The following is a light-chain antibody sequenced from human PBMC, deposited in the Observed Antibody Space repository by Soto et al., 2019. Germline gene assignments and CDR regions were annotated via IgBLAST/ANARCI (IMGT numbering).Light chain of an antibody. CDR3: QQYGSSAWT. CDR1: QSVRSN. Sequence: EVVMTQSPATLSVSPGERVTLSCRAGQSVRSNLAWYQQKPGQSPRLLIYGASTRATGIPARFSGSGSGTDFTLTISRLEPEDFAVYYCQQYGSSAWTFGQGTKVDI. V-gene: IGKV3-15*01. CDR2: GAS. J-gene: IGKJ1*01.